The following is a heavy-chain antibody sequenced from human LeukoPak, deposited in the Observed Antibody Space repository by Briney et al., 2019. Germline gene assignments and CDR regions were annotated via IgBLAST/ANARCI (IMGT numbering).Heavy chain of an antibody. CDR2: ISGSGGST. J-gene: IGHJ3*02. V-gene: IGHV3-23*01. D-gene: IGHD6-13*01. Sequence: GGTLRLSCAASGFTFSSYGMSWVRQAPGKGLEWVSAISGSGGSTYYADSVKGRFTISRDNSKNTLYLQMNSLRAEDTAVYYCARVASRPVIDSSSWYWANGGDAFDIWGQGTMVTVSS. CDR3: ARVASRPVIDSSSWYWANGGDAFDI. CDR1: GFTFSSYG.